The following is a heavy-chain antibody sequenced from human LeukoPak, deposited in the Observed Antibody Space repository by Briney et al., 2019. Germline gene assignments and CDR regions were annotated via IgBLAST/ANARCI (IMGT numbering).Heavy chain of an antibody. CDR1: GFTFSSYA. CDR2: ISYDGSNK. V-gene: IGHV3-30*04. CDR3: ARDSGSPTKAYYYYGMDV. Sequence: PGGSLRLSCAASGFTFSSYAMHWVRQAPGKGLEWVAVISYDGSNKYYADSVRGRFTISRDNSKNTLYLQMNSLRAEDTAVYYCARDSGSPTKAYYYYGMDVWGKGTTVTVSS. J-gene: IGHJ6*04. D-gene: IGHD3-10*01.